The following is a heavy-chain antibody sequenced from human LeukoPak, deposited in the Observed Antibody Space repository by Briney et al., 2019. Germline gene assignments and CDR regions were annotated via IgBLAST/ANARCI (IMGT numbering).Heavy chain of an antibody. CDR2: ISSSGSTI. V-gene: IGHV3-11*04. D-gene: IGHD5-12*01. J-gene: IGHJ4*02. Sequence: GGSLRLSCVASGFSFSDYYMSWIRQAPGKGLEWVSYISSSGSTIYYADSVKGRFTISRDNAKNSLYLQMNSLRAEDTAVYYCASGVDIVATMEKTIDYWGQGTLVTVSS. CDR3: ASGVDIVATMEKTIDY. CDR1: GFSFSDYY.